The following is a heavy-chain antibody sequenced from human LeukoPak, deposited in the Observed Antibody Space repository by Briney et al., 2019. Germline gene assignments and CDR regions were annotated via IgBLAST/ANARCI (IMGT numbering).Heavy chain of an antibody. J-gene: IGHJ4*02. CDR1: GGSVSSGNYY. Sequence: SETLSLTCTVSGGSVSSGNYYWSWIRQPPGKGLDWIGYIYYSGSTNYNPSLKSRVTISVDTSKNQFSLKLSSVTAADTAVYYCARWGSGYGDPENWGQGTLVTVSS. CDR3: ARWGSGYGDPEN. V-gene: IGHV4-61*01. CDR2: IYYSGST. D-gene: IGHD4-17*01.